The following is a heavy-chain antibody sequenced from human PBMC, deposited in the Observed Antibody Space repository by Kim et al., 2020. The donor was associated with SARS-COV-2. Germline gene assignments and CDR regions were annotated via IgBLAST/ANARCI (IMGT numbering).Heavy chain of an antibody. Sequence: GESLKISCKGSGYSFTTYWIGWVRQMPGKGLEWMGIIYPGDSDTIYSPSFQGQVIISADKSINTAYLQWSGLKASDTAMYYCARAAAPGKRGRAFDIWGQGTMVTVSS. D-gene: IGHD6-13*01. CDR2: IYPGDSDT. CDR3: ARAAAPGKRGRAFDI. J-gene: IGHJ3*02. V-gene: IGHV5-51*01. CDR1: GYSFTTYW.